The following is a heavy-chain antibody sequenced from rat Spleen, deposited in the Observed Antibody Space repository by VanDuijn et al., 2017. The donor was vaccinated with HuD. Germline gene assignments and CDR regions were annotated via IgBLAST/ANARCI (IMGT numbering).Heavy chain of an antibody. Sequence: EVQLQESGPGLVKPSQSLSLTCSVTGYSITSSYRWNWIRKFPGNKLEWMGYISYSGSTNYNQSLKSRISITRDTSKNQFFLQLNSVTTEDTATYYCARSRYNNYWFDHWGQGTLVTVSS. D-gene: IGHD1-10*01. J-gene: IGHJ3*01. CDR3: ARSRYNNYWFDH. V-gene: IGHV3-3*01. CDR2: ISYSGST. CDR1: GYSITSSYR.